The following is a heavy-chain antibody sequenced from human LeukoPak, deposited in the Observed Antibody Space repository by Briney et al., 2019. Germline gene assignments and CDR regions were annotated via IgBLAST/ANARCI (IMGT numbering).Heavy chain of an antibody. Sequence: GGSLRLSCTASTFTFSTYSMNWVRQAPGKGLEWVSSISSSGTYLYYADSVKGRFTISRDNAKNSLSLQMNSLRVEDTAVYYCTGPDFFDYWGQGTLVTVSS. V-gene: IGHV3-21*03. D-gene: IGHD1-1*01. CDR2: ISSSGTYL. CDR3: TGPDFFDY. CDR1: TFTFSTYS. J-gene: IGHJ4*02.